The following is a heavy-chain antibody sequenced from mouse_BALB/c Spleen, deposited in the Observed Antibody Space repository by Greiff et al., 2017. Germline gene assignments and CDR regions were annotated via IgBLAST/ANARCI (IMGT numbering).Heavy chain of an antibody. D-gene: IGHD3-3*01. CDR3: ARPTVSWDRGGYCDV. CDR1: GFTFSSYT. CDR2: ISNGGGST. Sequence: EVMLVESGGGLVQPGGSLKLSCAASGFTFSSYTMSWVRQTPEKRLEWVAYISNGGGSTYYPDTVKGRFTISRDNAKNTLYLQMSSLKSEDTAMYYCARPTVSWDRGGYCDVWGAGTTVTVSS. J-gene: IGHJ1*01. V-gene: IGHV5-12-2*01.